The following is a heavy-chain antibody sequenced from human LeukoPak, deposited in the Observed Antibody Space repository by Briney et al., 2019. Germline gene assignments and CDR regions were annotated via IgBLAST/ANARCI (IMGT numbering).Heavy chain of an antibody. CDR2: ISYDGSNK. D-gene: IGHD6-13*01. CDR3: ARDPTSSSSWPSYFDY. V-gene: IGHV3-30*04. J-gene: IGHJ4*02. CDR1: GFTFSSYA. Sequence: GGPLRLPCAASGFTFSSYAMHWVRQAPGKGLEWVAVISYDGSNKYYADSVKGRFTISRDNSKNTLYLQMNSLRAEDTAVYYGARDPTSSSSWPSYFDYWGQGTLVTVSS.